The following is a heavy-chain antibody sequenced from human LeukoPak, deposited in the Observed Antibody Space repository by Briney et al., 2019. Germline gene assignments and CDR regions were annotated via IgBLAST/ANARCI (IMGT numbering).Heavy chain of an antibody. CDR3: ARPSSGWYLGYAFDI. Sequence: PGGSLRLSCAASGFTFSSYGMHWVRQAPGKGLEWVAVISYDGSNKYYADSVKGRFTISRDNSKNTLYLQMNSLRAEDTAVYYCARPSSGWYLGYAFDIWGQGTMVTVSS. CDR1: GFTFSSYG. J-gene: IGHJ3*02. V-gene: IGHV3-30*03. CDR2: ISYDGSNK. D-gene: IGHD6-19*01.